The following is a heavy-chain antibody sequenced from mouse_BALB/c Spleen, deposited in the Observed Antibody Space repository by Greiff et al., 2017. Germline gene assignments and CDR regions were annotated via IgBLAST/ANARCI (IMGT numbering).Heavy chain of an antibody. J-gene: IGHJ3*01. CDR1: GFTFSSFG. CDR3: ARSGYRYGFAY. D-gene: IGHD2-14*01. V-gene: IGHV5-17*02. Sequence: EVKLVESGGGLVQPGGSRKLSCAASGFTFSSFGMHWVRQAPEKGLEWVAYISSGSSTIYYADTVKGRFTISRDNPKNTLFLQMTSLRSEDTAMYYCARSGYRYGFAYWGQGTLVTVSA. CDR2: ISSGSSTI.